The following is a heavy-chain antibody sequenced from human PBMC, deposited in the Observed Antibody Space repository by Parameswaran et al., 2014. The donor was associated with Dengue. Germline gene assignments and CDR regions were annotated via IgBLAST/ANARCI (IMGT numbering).Heavy chain of an antibody. D-gene: IGHD5-18*01. CDR2: INHSGST. CDR3: ASRYSYGLYYYYGMDV. Sequence: RWIRQPPGKGLEWIGEINHSGSTNYNPSLKSRVTISVDTSKNQFSLKLSSATAADTAVYYCASRYSYGLYYYYGMDVWGQGTTVTVSS. J-gene: IGHJ6*02. V-gene: IGHV4-34*01.